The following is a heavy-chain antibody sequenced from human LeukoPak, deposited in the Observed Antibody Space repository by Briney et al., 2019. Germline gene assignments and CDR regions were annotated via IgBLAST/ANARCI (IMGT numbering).Heavy chain of an antibody. V-gene: IGHV3-23*01. J-gene: IGHJ4*02. Sequence: GGSLRLSCAASGFTFSSYAMSWVRQAPGKGLEWVSAISGSGGSTYYADSVKGRFTISRDNSKNTLYLQMNSLRAEDTAVYYCAKVRYSSSWERVYFDYWGQGTLVTVSS. CDR1: GFTFSSYA. D-gene: IGHD6-13*01. CDR2: ISGSGGST. CDR3: AKVRYSSSWERVYFDY.